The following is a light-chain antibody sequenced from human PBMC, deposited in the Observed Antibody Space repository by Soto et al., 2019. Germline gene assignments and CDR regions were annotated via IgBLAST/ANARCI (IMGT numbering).Light chain of an antibody. J-gene: IGLJ2*01. CDR1: ALPKQY. CDR3: QSADSSGTPLKV. CDR2: KDS. Sequence: SYELTQPPSVSVSPGQTARITCSGDALPKQYAYWYQQKPGQAPVLVIYKDSERPSGIPERFSGSSSGTTVTLTISGVQAEDEADYYCQSADSSGTPLKVFGGGTKVTVL. V-gene: IGLV3-25*03.